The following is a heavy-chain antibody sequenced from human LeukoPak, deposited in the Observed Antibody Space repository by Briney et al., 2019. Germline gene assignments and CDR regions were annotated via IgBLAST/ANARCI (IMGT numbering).Heavy chain of an antibody. Sequence: AGGSLRLSCAASGFTFNSYALSWVRQAPGKGLEWVSAISDGGGSTDYADSVKGRFTISRDNSKNTVYLQMNSLRVEDTAVYYCAKDLDGYGGLRGDAFDIWGQGTMVIVSS. CDR1: GFTFNSYA. CDR3: AKDLDGYGGLRGDAFDI. J-gene: IGHJ3*02. V-gene: IGHV3-23*01. D-gene: IGHD5-24*01. CDR2: ISDGGGST.